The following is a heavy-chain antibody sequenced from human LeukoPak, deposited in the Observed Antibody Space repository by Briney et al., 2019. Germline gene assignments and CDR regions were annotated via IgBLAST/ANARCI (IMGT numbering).Heavy chain of an antibody. J-gene: IGHJ4*02. CDR2: ISSSSGYI. Sequence: PGGSLRLSCAASGFTFSSYGMNWVRQAPGKGLEWVSVISSSSGYIYYADSVKGRFTISRDNAKNSLFLQMNSLRAEDTALYYCAKDRVGSSWVRGTFDYWGQGTLVTVSS. D-gene: IGHD6-13*01. V-gene: IGHV3-21*04. CDR3: AKDRVGSSWVRGTFDY. CDR1: GFTFSSYG.